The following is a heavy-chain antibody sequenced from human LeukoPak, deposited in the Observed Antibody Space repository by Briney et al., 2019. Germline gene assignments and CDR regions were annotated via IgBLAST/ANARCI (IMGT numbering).Heavy chain of an antibody. CDR3: ARARPYSNPNY. CDR2: MNPNSGNT. CDR1: GYTFTSYD. V-gene: IGHV1-8*03. J-gene: IGHJ4*02. D-gene: IGHD4-11*01. Sequence: ASVKVSCKASGYTFTSYDINWVRQATGQGLEWMGWMNPNSGNTGYAQKFQDRVTITRNTSISTAYMELSSLRSEDTAVYYCARARPYSNPNYWGQGTLVTVSS.